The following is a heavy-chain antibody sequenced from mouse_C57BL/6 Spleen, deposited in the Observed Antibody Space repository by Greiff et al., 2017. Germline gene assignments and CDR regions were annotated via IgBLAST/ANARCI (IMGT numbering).Heavy chain of an antibody. CDR2: ISDGGSCT. J-gene: IGHJ4*01. CDR1: GYTFTGYA. Sequence: EVQLVESGGGLVKPGGSLKLSCTASGYTFTGYAMSWVRQTPEKRLEWVAAISDGGSCTNYTDNVKGRFTFSRDNTKNSMDLLRSQLESADAAMYYCAEGDGYGLDYWGQGTSLTVSS. CDR3: AEGDGYGLDY. D-gene: IGHD2-2*01. V-gene: IGHV5-4*01.